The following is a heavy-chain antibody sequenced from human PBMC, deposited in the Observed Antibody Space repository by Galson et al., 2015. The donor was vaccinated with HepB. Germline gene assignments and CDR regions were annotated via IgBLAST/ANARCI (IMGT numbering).Heavy chain of an antibody. D-gene: IGHD3-3*01. Sequence: SLRLSCAASGFTFTDYGMAWVRQAPGKGLEWVSSISRSGTVTYNTESVRGRFTISRDTSKNTLYVQLNDLRAEDSAIYYCARFHGGCPNYYYTFDVWGQGTTVIVSS. J-gene: IGHJ6*02. CDR2: ISRSGTVT. V-gene: IGHV3-23*01. CDR3: ARFHGGCPNYYYTFDV. CDR1: GFTFTDYG.